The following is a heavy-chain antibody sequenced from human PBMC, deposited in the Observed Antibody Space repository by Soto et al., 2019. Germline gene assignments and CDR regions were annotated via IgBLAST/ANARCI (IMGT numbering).Heavy chain of an antibody. CDR1: GFTFSTLA. CDR3: VKPFCIKTFCYLSSFDV. V-gene: IGHV3-23*01. J-gene: IGHJ3*01. CDR2: IIGGGSAT. D-gene: IGHD2-2*01. Sequence: GGSLRLSCAASGFTFSTLAMTWVRQAPGKGLEWVSTIIGGGSATFYADSVKGCFTISRDNSRNTLSLQMDTLRAEDTALYYCVKPFCIKTFCYLSSFDVWGQGAMVTVS.